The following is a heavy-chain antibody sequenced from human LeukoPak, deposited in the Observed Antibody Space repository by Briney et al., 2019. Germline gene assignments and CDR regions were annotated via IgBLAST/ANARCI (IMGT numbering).Heavy chain of an antibody. D-gene: IGHD6-13*01. CDR3: ARRGYSSTWSVFYLDY. V-gene: IGHV1-18*01. Sequence: ASVKVSCATSGYTFTNYGINWVRQAPGQGLEWMGWIDAYNGNTNYAQKVQDRVTMTTDRSTNTIYMELRSLTSDDTAFYYCARRGYSSTWSVFYLDYWGQGTLVTVSS. CDR2: IDAYNGNT. CDR1: GYTFTNYG. J-gene: IGHJ4*02.